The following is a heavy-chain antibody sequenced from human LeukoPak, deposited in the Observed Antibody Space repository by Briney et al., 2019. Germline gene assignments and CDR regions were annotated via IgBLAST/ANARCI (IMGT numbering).Heavy chain of an antibody. J-gene: IGHJ4*02. CDR1: GYTFDNAC. CDR2: IKSKTDGGTT. D-gene: IGHD5-24*01. V-gene: IGHV3-15*01. CDR3: TTGAGDGYNKRHYFDY. Sequence: GGSLRLSCAPSGYTFDNACTTWVRQAPGKGLEWVGRIKSKTDGGTTSYAAPVRRRFSISRDDSKDTLYLQMNSLKTEDTAVYYCTTGAGDGYNKRHYFDYWGQGTLVTVSS.